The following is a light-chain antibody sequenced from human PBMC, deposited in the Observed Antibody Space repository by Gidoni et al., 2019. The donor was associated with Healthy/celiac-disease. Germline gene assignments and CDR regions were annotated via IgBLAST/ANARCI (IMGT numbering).Light chain of an antibody. Sequence: IFFTPSPRTLSLSPGERATPPCRASQSVSSSYLAWYQQKPGQAPRPLIYGASSRATGIPDRFSGSGSGTDFTLTISRLEPEDFAVYYCQQYGSSPTLTFGGGTKVEIK. V-gene: IGKV3-20*01. CDR1: QSVSSSY. J-gene: IGKJ4*01. CDR3: QQYGSSPTLT. CDR2: GAS.